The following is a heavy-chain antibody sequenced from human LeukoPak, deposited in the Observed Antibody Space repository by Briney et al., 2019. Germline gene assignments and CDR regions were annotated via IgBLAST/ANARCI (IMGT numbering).Heavy chain of an antibody. V-gene: IGHV7-4-1*02. D-gene: IGHD3-22*01. CDR3: ARVATYYYDSSGYYFFDY. J-gene: IGHJ4*02. CDR2: INTNTGNP. Sequence: ASVKVSCKASGYSFISYGISWVRQAPGQGLEWMGWINTNTGNPTYAQGFTGRFVFSLDTSVSTAYLQISSLKAEDTAVYYCARVATYYYDSSGYYFFDYWGQGTLVTVSS. CDR1: GYSFISYG.